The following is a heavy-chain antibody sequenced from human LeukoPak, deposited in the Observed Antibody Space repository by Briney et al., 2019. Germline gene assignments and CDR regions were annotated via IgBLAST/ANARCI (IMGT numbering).Heavy chain of an antibody. Sequence: GGSLRLSCAASGFTFDDYTMHWVRQAPGKGLEWVSLISWDGGSTYYADSLKGRFTISRDNSKNSLYLQMNSLRTEDTALYYCAKGGRGLLWFGELWDYWGQGTLVTVSS. CDR3: AKGGRGLLWFGELWDY. J-gene: IGHJ4*02. D-gene: IGHD3-10*01. V-gene: IGHV3-43*01. CDR2: ISWDGGST. CDR1: GFTFDDYT.